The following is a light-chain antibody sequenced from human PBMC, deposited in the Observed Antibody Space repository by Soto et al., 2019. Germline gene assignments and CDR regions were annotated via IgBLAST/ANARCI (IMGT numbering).Light chain of an antibody. CDR1: QSVNSN. Sequence: EIVMTQSPATLSVSPGERATLSCRASQSVNSNLAWYQQKPGQAPRLLIYGASTRATGIPARFSGSGSGTDFTLTISRLEPEDFAVYYCQVYGMSPKTFGQGTKVDIK. J-gene: IGKJ1*01. V-gene: IGKV3-15*01. CDR2: GAS. CDR3: QVYGMSPKT.